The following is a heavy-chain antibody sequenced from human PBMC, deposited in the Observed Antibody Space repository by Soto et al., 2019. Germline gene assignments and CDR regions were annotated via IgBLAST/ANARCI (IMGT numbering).Heavy chain of an antibody. D-gene: IGHD5-12*01. CDR3: ARDPLSGYDHGGLP. V-gene: IGHV1-69*04. CDR2: IIPILGIA. J-gene: IGHJ5*02. CDR1: GGTFSSYT. Sequence: QVQLVHSGAEVKKPGSSVKVSCTASGGTFSSYTISWVRQAPGQGLEWMGRIIPILGIANYAQKFQGRVTITADKSTSTAYMELSSLRSEDTAVYYCARDPLSGYDHGGLPWGQGTLVTVSS.